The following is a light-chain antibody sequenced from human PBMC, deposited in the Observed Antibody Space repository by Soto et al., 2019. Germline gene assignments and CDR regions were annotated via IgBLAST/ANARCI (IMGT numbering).Light chain of an antibody. J-gene: IGLJ3*02. CDR1: SSDVGGYNF. CDR3: TSYAGSNIPVL. CDR2: EVT. V-gene: IGLV2-8*01. Sequence: QSALTQPPSASGSPGQSVTISCTGASSDVGGYNFVSWYQQYPGKAPKLWIYEVTMRPSGVPDRFSGSKSGNTASLTVSGLQAEDEADYYCTSYAGSNIPVLFGGGTKVTVL.